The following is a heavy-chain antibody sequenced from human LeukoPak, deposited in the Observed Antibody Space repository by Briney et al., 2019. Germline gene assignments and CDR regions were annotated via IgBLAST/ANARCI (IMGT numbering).Heavy chain of an antibody. Sequence: ASVKVSCKASGYTFTSYGISWVRQAPGQGLEWMGWISAYNGNTNYAQKLQGRVTMTTDTSTSTAYMELRSLRSDDTAVYYCATVVDILTVSIGAFDIWGQGTMVTVSS. CDR2: ISAYNGNT. CDR1: GYTFTSYG. V-gene: IGHV1-18*01. CDR3: ATVVDILTVSIGAFDI. J-gene: IGHJ3*02. D-gene: IGHD3-9*01.